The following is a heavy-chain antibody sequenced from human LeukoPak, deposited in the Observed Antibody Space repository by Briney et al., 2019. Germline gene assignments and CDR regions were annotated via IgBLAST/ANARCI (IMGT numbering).Heavy chain of an antibody. CDR3: ASGYCSSTTSSNYSWFDP. CDR1: GGTFNSYA. J-gene: IGHJ5*02. D-gene: IGHD2-2*01. V-gene: IGHV1-69*05. Sequence: ASVKVFCRASGGTFNSYAISWVRQAPGQGLEWMGGIIPIFGTPNYAQKFQGRVMITTDESTSTAYMELSSLRSEDTAVYYCASGYCSSTTSSNYSWFDPWGQGTLVTVSS. CDR2: IIPIFGTP.